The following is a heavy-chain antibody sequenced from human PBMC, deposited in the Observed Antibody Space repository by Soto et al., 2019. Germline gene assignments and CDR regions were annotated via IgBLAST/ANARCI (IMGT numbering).Heavy chain of an antibody. CDR3: ARARYDSSGYYYFDY. D-gene: IGHD3-22*01. CDR2: IYYSGST. Sequence: PSETLSLTCTVSGGSISSYYWSWIRQPPGKGLEWIGYIYYSGSTIYNPSLKSRVTISVDTSKNQFSLKLISVTAADTAVYYCARARYDSSGYYYFDYWGQGTLVTVSS. V-gene: IGHV4-59*01. J-gene: IGHJ4*02. CDR1: GGSISSYY.